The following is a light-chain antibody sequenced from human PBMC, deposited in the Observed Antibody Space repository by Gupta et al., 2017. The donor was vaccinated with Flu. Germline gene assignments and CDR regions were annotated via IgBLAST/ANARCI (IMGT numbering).Light chain of an antibody. CDR1: QSISDF. CDR3: QQDDSYLYS. V-gene: IGKV1-5*03. J-gene: IGKJ2*03. Sequence: DIQMTQSPSTLSASIGDRVTITCRASQSISDFLVWNQQKPGKAPRLLIYRASSLESGVPSRFSGSGSGTVFTLTIGSLHPDDFATYYCQQDDSYLYSFGQGTKVEIK. CDR2: RAS.